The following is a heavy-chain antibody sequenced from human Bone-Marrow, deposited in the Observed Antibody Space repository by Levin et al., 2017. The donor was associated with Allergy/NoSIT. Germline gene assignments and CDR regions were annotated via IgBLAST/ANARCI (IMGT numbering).Heavy chain of an antibody. CDR1: GFTFSSYG. J-gene: IGHJ6*02. CDR2: VSYDGSNE. Sequence: PGGSLRLSCVASGFTFSSYGMHWVRQSPGKGLEWVAVVSYDGSNEYYADSVKGRFTISRDNSKNTLYLQMSSLRVADTATYYCVKEYGRGTHTNRDAFNVWGQGTTVTVSS. D-gene: IGHD3-16*01. V-gene: IGHV3-30*18. CDR3: VKEYGRGTHTNRDAFNV.